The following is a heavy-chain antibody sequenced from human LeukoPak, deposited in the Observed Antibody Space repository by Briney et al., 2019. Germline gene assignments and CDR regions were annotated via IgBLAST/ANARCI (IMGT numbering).Heavy chain of an antibody. D-gene: IGHD6-13*01. J-gene: IGHJ4*02. CDR2: ISSSSGTI. Sequence: GGSLRLSCAVSGFTFSNYNMNWVRQAPGKGLDWVSYISSSSGTIYYADSVKGRFTISRDNAKNSLYLQMSSLRAGDTAVYFCARIGAAAAKGEFDYWGQGTLVTVSS. CDR1: GFTFSNYN. CDR3: ARIGAAAAKGEFDY. V-gene: IGHV3-48*01.